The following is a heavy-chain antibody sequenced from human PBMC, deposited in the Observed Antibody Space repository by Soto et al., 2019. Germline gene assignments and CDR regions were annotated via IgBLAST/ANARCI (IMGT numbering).Heavy chain of an antibody. CDR1: GGSFSGYY. D-gene: IGHD6-6*01. CDR3: ARGVGGLWAARRPPNWFDP. CDR2: INHSGST. V-gene: IGHV4-34*01. J-gene: IGHJ5*02. Sequence: SETLSLTCAVYGGSFSGYYWSWIHQPPGKGLEWIGEINHSGSTNYNPSLKSRVTISVDTSKNQFSLKLSSVTAADTAVYYCARGVGGLWAARRPPNWFDPWGQGTLVTVSS.